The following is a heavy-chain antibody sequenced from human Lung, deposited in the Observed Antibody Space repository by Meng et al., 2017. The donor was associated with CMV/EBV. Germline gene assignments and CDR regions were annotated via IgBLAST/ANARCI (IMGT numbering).Heavy chain of an antibody. CDR3: ARSGTTAGNWFDP. J-gene: IGHJ5*02. V-gene: IGHV1-8*01. CDR2: MNPNSGST. CDR1: GYTFTSYD. D-gene: IGHD1-7*01. Sequence: SXXVSCXSSGYTFTSYDINWVRQATGQGLEWVGWMNPNSGSTGYAQKFQGRVTMTRNTSISTAYMELSSLRSEDTAVYYCARSGTTAGNWFDPWGQGTLVTVSS.